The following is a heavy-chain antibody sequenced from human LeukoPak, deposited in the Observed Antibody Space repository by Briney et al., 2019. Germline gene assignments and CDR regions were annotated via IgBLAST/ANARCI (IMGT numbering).Heavy chain of an antibody. D-gene: IGHD1-26*01. CDR3: ASRRGGGLYYFDY. CDR2: ISGSGGST. J-gene: IGHJ4*02. Sequence: PGASLRLSCAASGFTFSSYAMSWVRQAPGKGLEWVSAISGSGGSTYYADSVKGRFTISRDNSKNTLYLQMNSLRAEDTAVYYCASRRGGGLYYFDYWSQGTLVTVSS. CDR1: GFTFSSYA. V-gene: IGHV3-23*01.